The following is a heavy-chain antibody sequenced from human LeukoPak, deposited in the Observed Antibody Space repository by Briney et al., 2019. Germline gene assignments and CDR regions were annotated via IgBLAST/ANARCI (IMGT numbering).Heavy chain of an antibody. CDR2: VSGSGGKT. J-gene: IGHJ4*02. CDR3: AKEDRVIAAPYLDY. V-gene: IGHV3-23*01. CDR1: GFTFSSYA. Sequence: GGSLRFSCAASGFTFSSYAMTWVRQAPGKGLEWVSAVSGSGGKTYYADSVKGRFTISRDNSKNTVSLQMNSLRAEDTAVYYCAKEDRVIAAPYLDYWGQGTLVTVSS. D-gene: IGHD6-13*01.